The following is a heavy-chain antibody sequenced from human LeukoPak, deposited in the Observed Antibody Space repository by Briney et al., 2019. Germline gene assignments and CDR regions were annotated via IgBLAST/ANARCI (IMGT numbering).Heavy chain of an antibody. Sequence: SETLSLTCTVSGGSISSYYWSWIRQPPGKGLEWIGYIYSSGSTNYNPSLKSRVTISVDTSKNQFSLKLSSVTAVDTAVYYCARVHGYCSGGSCYYFDYWGQGTLVTVSS. CDR1: GGSISSYY. V-gene: IGHV4-59*01. J-gene: IGHJ4*02. CDR3: ARVHGYCSGGSCYYFDY. D-gene: IGHD2-15*01. CDR2: IYSSGST.